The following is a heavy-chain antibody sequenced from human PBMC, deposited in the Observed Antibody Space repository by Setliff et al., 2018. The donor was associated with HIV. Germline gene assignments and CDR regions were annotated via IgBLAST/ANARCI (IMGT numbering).Heavy chain of an antibody. CDR2: IYYSGST. CDR1: GGSFSSGGYY. CDR3: ARRRSPPSGFYSYYMDV. D-gene: IGHD5-12*01. V-gene: IGHV4-31*03. J-gene: IGHJ6*03. Sequence: SETLSLTCTVSGGSFSSGGYYWSWIRQHPGKGLEWIGYIYYSGSTYYNPSLKSRVTISVDTSKNQFSLNLNSVTAADTAVYYCARRRSPPSGFYSYYMDVWGKGTAVTVSS.